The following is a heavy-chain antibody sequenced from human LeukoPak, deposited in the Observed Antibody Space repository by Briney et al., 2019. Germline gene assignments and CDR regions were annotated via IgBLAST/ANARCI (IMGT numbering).Heavy chain of an antibody. V-gene: IGHV1-8*01. D-gene: IGHD6-19*01. CDR3: ARGSSGWSILYYYYGMDV. Sequence: GASVKVSCKASGYTFTSYDINWVRQATGQGLEWMGWMNPNSGNTGYAQKFQGRVTMTRNTSIGTAYMELSSLRSEDTAVYYCARGSSGWSILYYYYGMDVWGQGTTVTVSS. CDR1: GYTFTSYD. CDR2: MNPNSGNT. J-gene: IGHJ6*02.